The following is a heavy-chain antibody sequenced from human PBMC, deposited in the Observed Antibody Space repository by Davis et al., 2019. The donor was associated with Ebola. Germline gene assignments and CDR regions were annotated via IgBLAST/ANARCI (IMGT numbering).Heavy chain of an antibody. CDR1: GFTFDDYG. D-gene: IGHD2-15*01. CDR2: INWNGGST. V-gene: IGHV3-20*04. CDR3: AKGVGYCSGGSCFTSGYFDY. J-gene: IGHJ4*02. Sequence: GESLKISCAASGFTFDDYGMSWVRQAPGKGLEWVSGINWNGGSTGYADSVKGRFTISRDNAKNSLYLQMNSLRAEDTALYYCAKGVGYCSGGSCFTSGYFDYWGQGTLVTVSS.